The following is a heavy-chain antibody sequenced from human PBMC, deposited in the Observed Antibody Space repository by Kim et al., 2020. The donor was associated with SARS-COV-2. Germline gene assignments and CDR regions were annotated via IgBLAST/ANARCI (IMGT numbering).Heavy chain of an antibody. V-gene: IGHV3-23*01. D-gene: IGHD6-13*01. Sequence: GVSTKYADSVKGRFTISRDNSKSTLYLQMNSLRVEDTAVYYCVKGIAASWGQGTLVTVSS. CDR3: VKGIAAS. CDR2: GVST. J-gene: IGHJ5*02.